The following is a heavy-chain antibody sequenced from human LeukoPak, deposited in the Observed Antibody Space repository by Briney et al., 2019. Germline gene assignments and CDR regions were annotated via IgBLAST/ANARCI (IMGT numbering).Heavy chain of an antibody. J-gene: IGHJ4*02. CDR2: IKTDGSQI. CDR1: GFTFSSYW. V-gene: IGHV3-7*01. CDR3: AREFYGFLTGYYLDY. Sequence: GGSLRLSCVVSGFTFSSYWMTWVRQAPGKGLEWVANIKTDGSQIYYVDSVKGRFTISRDNAKNSLYLQMNSLRAEDTAVYYCAREFYGFLTGYYLDYWGQGTLITVSS. D-gene: IGHD3-9*01.